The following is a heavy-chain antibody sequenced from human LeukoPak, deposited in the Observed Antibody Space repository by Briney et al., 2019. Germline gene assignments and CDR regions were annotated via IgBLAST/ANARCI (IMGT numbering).Heavy chain of an antibody. Sequence: GGSLRLSCAASGFTFSSYSMNWVRQAPGKGLEWVSSISSSSSYIYYADSVKGRFTISRDNAKNSLYLQMNSLRAEDTAVYYCARGEYYDFWSGYPYYFDYWGQGTLVTVSS. CDR1: GFTFSSYS. V-gene: IGHV3-21*01. D-gene: IGHD3-3*01. CDR2: ISSSSSYI. CDR3: ARGEYYDFWSGYPYYFDY. J-gene: IGHJ4*02.